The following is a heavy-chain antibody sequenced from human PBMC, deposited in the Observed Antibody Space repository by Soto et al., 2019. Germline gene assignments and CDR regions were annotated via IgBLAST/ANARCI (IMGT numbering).Heavy chain of an antibody. Sequence: ASVKVSCKASGYTFTSYDINWVRQATGQGLEWMGWMNPNSGNTGYAQKFQGRVTMTRNTSISTAYMELSRLRSDDTAVYYCARVPALIAVAGKYFDYWGQGTLVTVSS. D-gene: IGHD6-19*01. CDR1: GYTFTSYD. V-gene: IGHV1-8*01. CDR3: ARVPALIAVAGKYFDY. CDR2: MNPNSGNT. J-gene: IGHJ4*02.